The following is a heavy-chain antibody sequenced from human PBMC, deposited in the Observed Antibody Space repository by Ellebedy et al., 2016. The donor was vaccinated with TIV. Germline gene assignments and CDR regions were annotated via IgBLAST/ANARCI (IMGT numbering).Heavy chain of an antibody. CDR3: ARGGSSDSCYWVY. J-gene: IGHJ4*02. CDR1: NSKFSFSTLW. CDR2: ISQDGSAK. Sequence: PGGSLRLSCVASNSKFSFSTLWMTWVRQAPGRGLEWVADISQDGSAKSYVDSVKGRFTISRDNAKNSLFLQMNSLTAEDTAVYYCARGGSSDSCYWVYWGQGTLVTVSS. D-gene: IGHD2-15*01. V-gene: IGHV3-7*03.